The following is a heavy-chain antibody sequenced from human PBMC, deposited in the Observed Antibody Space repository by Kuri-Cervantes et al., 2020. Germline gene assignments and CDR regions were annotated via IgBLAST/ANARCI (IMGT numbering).Heavy chain of an antibody. CDR1: GGSISSGDYY. Sequence: LSCTVSGGSISSGDYYWSWIRQPPGKGLEWIGYIYYSGSTYYNPSLKSRVTISVDTSKNQFSLKLSSVTAADTAVYYCARVLYYDSSGYYVGAFDIWGQGTMVTVSS. D-gene: IGHD3-22*01. CDR2: IYYSGST. CDR3: ARVLYYDSSGYYVGAFDI. V-gene: IGHV4-30-4*01. J-gene: IGHJ3*02.